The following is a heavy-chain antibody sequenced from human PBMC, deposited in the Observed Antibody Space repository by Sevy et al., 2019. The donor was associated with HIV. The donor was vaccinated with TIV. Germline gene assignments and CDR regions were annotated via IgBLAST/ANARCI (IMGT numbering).Heavy chain of an antibody. D-gene: IGHD1-26*01. CDR3: ASGSGSYYDAFHI. Sequence: SETLSLTCSVSGGSISGNFWTWIRQPPGKGLEWIGYIYYGGSTNSNPSLKSRVSIPLDTSKNQFSLRLNSVTAADTAVYYCASGSGSYYDAFHIWGQGTMVTVSS. V-gene: IGHV4-59*01. CDR1: GGSISGNF. J-gene: IGHJ3*02. CDR2: IYYGGST.